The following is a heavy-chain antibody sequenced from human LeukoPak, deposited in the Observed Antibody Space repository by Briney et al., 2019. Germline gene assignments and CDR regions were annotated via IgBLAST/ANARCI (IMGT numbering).Heavy chain of an antibody. V-gene: IGHV3-30*18. CDR2: ISYDGSNK. CDR3: AKATQWLVNSLVDY. D-gene: IGHD6-19*01. CDR1: GFTFSSYG. Sequence: PGGSLRLSCAASGFTFSSYGMHWVRQAPGKGLEWVAVISYDGSNKYYADSVKGRFTISRDNSKNTLYLQMNSLRAEDTAVYYCAKATQWLVNSLVDYWGQGTLVTVSS. J-gene: IGHJ4*02.